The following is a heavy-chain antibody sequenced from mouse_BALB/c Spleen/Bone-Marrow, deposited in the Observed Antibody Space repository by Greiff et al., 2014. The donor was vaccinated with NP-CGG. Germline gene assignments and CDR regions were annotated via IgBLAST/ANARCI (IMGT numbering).Heavy chain of an antibody. CDR2: IGSGGSYI. CDR3: ARPIYYCYYDSLAY. V-gene: IGHV5-9-3*01. Sequence: EVQLQQSGGGLVKPGGSLKLSCAASGFTFSSYAMSWVRQTPEKRLEWVATIGSGGSYIYYLDSVKGRFTISRDNAKNTLYLQMNILMSQYTAIYYYARPIYYCYYDSLAYSPQTTLLTFSS. D-gene: IGHD2-12*01. CDR1: GFTFSSYA. J-gene: IGHJ3*01.